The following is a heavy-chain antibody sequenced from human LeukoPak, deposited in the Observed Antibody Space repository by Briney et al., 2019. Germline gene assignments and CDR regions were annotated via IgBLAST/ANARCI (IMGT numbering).Heavy chain of an antibody. Sequence: SETLSLTCAVSGDSISSGYYWGWIRQPPGKGLEWIGSVYHSGSTHYNPSLKSRVTISVDTSKNQFSLKLSSATAADTAVYYCARNLSITIVRGVTNHNWFGPWSHGALVTVSS. D-gene: IGHD3-10*01. CDR1: GDSISSGYY. CDR3: ARNLSITIVRGVTNHNWFGP. CDR2: VYHSGST. V-gene: IGHV4-38-2*01. J-gene: IGHJ5*02.